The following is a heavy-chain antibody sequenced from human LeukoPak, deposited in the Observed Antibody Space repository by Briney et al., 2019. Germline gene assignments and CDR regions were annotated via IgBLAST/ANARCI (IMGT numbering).Heavy chain of an antibody. Sequence: ASVKVSCKASGYTFPGYYMHWVRQAPGQGLEWMGIINPSGGSTSYAQKFQGRVTMTEDTSTDTAYMELSSLRSEDTAVYYCATDPKLTTIFGVVVDYWGQGTLVTVSS. CDR3: ATDPKLTTIFGVVVDY. CDR1: GYTFPGYY. V-gene: IGHV1-46*01. J-gene: IGHJ4*02. CDR2: INPSGGST. D-gene: IGHD3-3*01.